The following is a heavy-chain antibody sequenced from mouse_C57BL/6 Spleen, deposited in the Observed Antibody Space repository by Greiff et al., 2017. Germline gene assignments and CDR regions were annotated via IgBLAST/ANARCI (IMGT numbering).Heavy chain of an antibody. CDR1: GFTFSDSG. CDR2: ISSGSSTI. D-gene: IGHD2-1*01. V-gene: IGHV5-17*01. J-gene: IGHJ4*01. CDR3: ARGYYCNPGDY. Sequence: EVMLVESGGGLVKPGGSLKISCEASGFTFSDSGMHWVRQAPEKGLEWVAYISSGSSTIYYADTVKGRFPIARDNAKNTLFLQMTSLRSEDTAMYYCARGYYCNPGDYWGQGTSVTVSS.